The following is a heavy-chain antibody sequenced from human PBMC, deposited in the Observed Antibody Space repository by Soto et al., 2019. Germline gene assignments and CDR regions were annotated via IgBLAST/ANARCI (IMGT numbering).Heavy chain of an antibody. V-gene: IGHV3-30*04. CDR1: GFTFSSYA. CDR2: ISSDGRNK. J-gene: IGHJ6*02. CDR3: ARETDDMDV. Sequence: QVQLVESGGGVVQPGRSLRLSCAASGFTFSSYAMHWVRQAPGKGLEWVAVISSDGRNKYYADSVKGRFTISRDNSKNALYLQMNSLRAEDTAVYYCARETDDMDVWGQGTTVTVSS.